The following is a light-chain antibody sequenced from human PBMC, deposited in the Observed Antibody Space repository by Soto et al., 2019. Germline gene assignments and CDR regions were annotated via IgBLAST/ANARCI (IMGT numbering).Light chain of an antibody. CDR3: QQYGSSPGLT. J-gene: IGKJ4*01. V-gene: IGKV3-20*01. CDR2: GAS. Sequence: EIVLTQSPGTLSLSPGERATLSCRASQSVSSSYLAWYQQKPGQAPRLLIYGASSRATGIPDRFSGSGSGTDFTLTISRLEPEDFAVYYCQQYGSSPGLTFGGGTKGEI. CDR1: QSVSSSY.